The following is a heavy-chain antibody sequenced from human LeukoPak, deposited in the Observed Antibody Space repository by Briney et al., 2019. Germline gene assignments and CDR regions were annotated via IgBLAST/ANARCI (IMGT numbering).Heavy chain of an antibody. V-gene: IGHV3-21*01. CDR1: GFTFSSYS. D-gene: IGHD2-2*01. CDR3: ARGGYCSSTSCFDAFDI. CDR2: ISSSSSYI. J-gene: IGHJ3*02. Sequence: GGSLRLSCAASGFTFSSYSMYWVRQAPGKGLEWVSSISSSSSYIYYADSVKGRFTISRDNAKNSLYLQMNSLRAEDTAVYYCARGGYCSSTSCFDAFDIWGQGTMVTVSS.